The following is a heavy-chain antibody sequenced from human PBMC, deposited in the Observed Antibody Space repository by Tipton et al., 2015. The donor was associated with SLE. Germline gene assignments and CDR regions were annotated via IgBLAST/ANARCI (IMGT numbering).Heavy chain of an antibody. Sequence: LRLSCAVYGGSFSDYYWSWIRQPPGKGLEWIGEINHSGSTNYNPSLKSRVTISVDTSKNQFSLKLSSVSAADTAVYYCARGLNYYDSSGYYPFYYMDVWGKGTTVTVSS. D-gene: IGHD3-22*01. V-gene: IGHV4-34*01. CDR3: ARGLNYYDSSGYYPFYYMDV. CDR1: GGSFSDYY. CDR2: INHSGST. J-gene: IGHJ6*03.